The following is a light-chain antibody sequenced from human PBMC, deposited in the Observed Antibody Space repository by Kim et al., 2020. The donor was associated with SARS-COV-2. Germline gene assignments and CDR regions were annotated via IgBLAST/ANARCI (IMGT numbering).Light chain of an antibody. CDR3: LQFRTSPPANT. J-gene: IGKJ2*01. Sequence: PGERTTLSCMASQSNSSTYVAWYQQKLGRAPRLLIFAASSRAGGTPDRFSGSGSGTDFTLTIRREEPDDFAVYLCLQFRTSPPANTFGQETKLEI. CDR1: QSNSSTY. CDR2: AAS. V-gene: IGKV3-20*01.